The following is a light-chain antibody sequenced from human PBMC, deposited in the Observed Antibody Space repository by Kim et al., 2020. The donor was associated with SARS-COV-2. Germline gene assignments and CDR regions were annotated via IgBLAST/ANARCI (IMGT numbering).Light chain of an antibody. CDR1: SSDVGGYDF. V-gene: IGLV2-14*03. CDR2: DVN. Sequence: QSALTQPASVSGSPGQSITISCTGSSSDVGGYDFVSWYQHYPGKAPQLIIYDVNKRPSGVSDRFSGSKSGNTASLTISGLQGGDEADFYCSSYTNRKTLIFGGGTQLTVL. CDR3: SSYTNRKTLI. J-gene: IGLJ2*01.